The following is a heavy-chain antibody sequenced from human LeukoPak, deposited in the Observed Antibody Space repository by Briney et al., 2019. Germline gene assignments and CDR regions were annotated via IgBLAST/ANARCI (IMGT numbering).Heavy chain of an antibody. V-gene: IGHV1-8*03. D-gene: IGHD3-16*02. J-gene: IGHJ5*02. CDR3: ARSTKTRLNERYRHNWFDP. CDR1: GYTFTSYG. CDR2: ISAYNGNT. Sequence: ASVKVSCKASGYTFTSYGISWVRQAPGQGLEWMGWISAYNGNTGYAQKFQGRVTITRNTSISTAYMELSSLRSEDTAVYYCARSTKTRLNERYRHNWFDPWGQGTLVTVSS.